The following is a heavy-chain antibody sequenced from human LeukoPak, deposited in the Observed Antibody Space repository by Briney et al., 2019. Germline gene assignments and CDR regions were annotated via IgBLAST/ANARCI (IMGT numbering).Heavy chain of an antibody. CDR1: GFTSRYHG. CDR2: ISDDGTRK. CDR3: ARDFTGKYCIDY. D-gene: IGHD3-9*01. J-gene: IGHJ4*02. Sequence: PGGSLRLSCAASGFTSRYHGMYWVRQAPGKGREWVTYISDDGTRKYYADSVQGRFSFSRDSSKNTVDLQMNSLRVEDTAVYICARDFTGKYCIDYWGQGTLVTVSS. V-gene: IGHV3-30*03.